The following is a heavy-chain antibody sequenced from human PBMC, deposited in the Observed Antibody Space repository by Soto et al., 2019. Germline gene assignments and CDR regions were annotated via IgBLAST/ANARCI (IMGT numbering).Heavy chain of an antibody. D-gene: IGHD3-10*01. CDR1: GGSINSSNW. CDR2: IYHSGRT. Sequence: QVQLQESGPGLVKPSGTLSLTCAVSGGSINSSNWWTWVRQPPGQGLEWIGEIYHSGRTNYNPSRKSRVTISIVTSKNQFSLKLASVTAADTAVYYWAGYYGSGSYYLDWFDPWGQGTLVTVSS. J-gene: IGHJ5*02. CDR3: AGYYGSGSYYLDWFDP. V-gene: IGHV4-4*02.